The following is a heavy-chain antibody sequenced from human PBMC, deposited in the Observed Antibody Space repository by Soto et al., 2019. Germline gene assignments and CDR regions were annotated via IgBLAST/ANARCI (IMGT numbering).Heavy chain of an antibody. CDR2: ISSSSSTI. CDR3: ARDTVIAVAGTPYYYGMDV. Sequence: GGSLRLSCAASGFSFSSYSVNWVRQAPGKGLEWVSYISSSSSTIYYADSVKGRFTISRDDAKNSLYLQMNSLRAEDTAVYYCARDTVIAVAGTPYYYGMDVWGQGTTVTVSS. J-gene: IGHJ6*02. CDR1: GFSFSSYS. D-gene: IGHD6-19*01. V-gene: IGHV3-48*01.